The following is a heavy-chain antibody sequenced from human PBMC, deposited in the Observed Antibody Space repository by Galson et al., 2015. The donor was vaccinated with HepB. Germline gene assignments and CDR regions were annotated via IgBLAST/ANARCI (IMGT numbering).Heavy chain of an antibody. J-gene: IGHJ3*02. CDR2: IKQDGSEK. Sequence: SLRLSCAASGFTFSSYWMSWVRQAPGKGLEWVANIKQDGSEKYYVDSVKGRFTISRDNAKNSLYLQMNSLRTEDTAVYYCASTYDSSGSIPDAFDIWGQGTMVTVSS. CDR1: GFTFSSYW. D-gene: IGHD3-22*01. CDR3: ASTYDSSGSIPDAFDI. V-gene: IGHV3-7*03.